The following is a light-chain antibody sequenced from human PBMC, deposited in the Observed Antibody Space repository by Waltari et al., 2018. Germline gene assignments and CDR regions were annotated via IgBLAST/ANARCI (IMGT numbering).Light chain of an antibody. CDR3: QAWDSNTAHYV. CDR1: KLGNNY. J-gene: IGLJ1*01. Sequence: SSELTQPPSVSVSPGQTASVTCSGDKLGNNYASWYQRKPGQSPLLVIYQDTKRPPGIPERFSGSNSGNTATLTITGTQALDEADYYCQAWDSNTAHYVFGTGTKVTVL. V-gene: IGLV3-1*01. CDR2: QDT.